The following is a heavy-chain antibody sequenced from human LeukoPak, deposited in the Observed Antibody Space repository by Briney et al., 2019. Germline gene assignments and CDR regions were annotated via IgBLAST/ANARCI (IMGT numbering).Heavy chain of an antibody. CDR1: GGSFSGYY. CDR3: ARESHYYYPSGSYSTFDY. CDR2: INHSGST. J-gene: IGHJ4*02. D-gene: IGHD3-10*01. Sequence: SETLSLTCAVYGGSFSGYYWSWIRQPPGKGLEWIGEINHSGSTNYNPSLKSRVTISVDTSKKHFSLKLSSMTAADTAVYYCARESHYYYPSGSYSTFDYWGQGTLVTVSS. V-gene: IGHV4-34*01.